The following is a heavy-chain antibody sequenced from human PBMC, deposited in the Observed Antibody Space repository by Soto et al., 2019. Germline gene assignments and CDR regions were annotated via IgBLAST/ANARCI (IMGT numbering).Heavy chain of an antibody. CDR3: ARTGPPYSSSWYGRGYYFDY. V-gene: IGHV4-59*01. CDR2: IYYSGST. D-gene: IGHD6-13*01. CDR1: GGSISSYY. Sequence: NPSETLSLTCTVSGGSISSYYWSWIRQPPGKGLEWIGYIYYSGSTNYNPSLKSRVTISVDTSKNQFSLKLSSVTAADTAVYYCARTGPPYSSSWYGRGYYFDYWGQGTLVTVSS. J-gene: IGHJ4*02.